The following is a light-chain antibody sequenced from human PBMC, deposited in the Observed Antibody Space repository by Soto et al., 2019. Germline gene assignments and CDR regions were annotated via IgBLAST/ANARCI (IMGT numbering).Light chain of an antibody. CDR3: QTWGTDIHVV. Sequence: QLVLTQSPSASASLGASVKLTCTLSSGHSSYAIAWHQQQPEKGPRYLMKVNSDGSHSKGDGIPDRLSGSSSGAERYLTISSLQSEDEADYYCQTWGTDIHVVFGGGTQLTV. V-gene: IGLV4-69*01. CDR1: SGHSSYA. J-gene: IGLJ2*01. CDR2: VNSDGSH.